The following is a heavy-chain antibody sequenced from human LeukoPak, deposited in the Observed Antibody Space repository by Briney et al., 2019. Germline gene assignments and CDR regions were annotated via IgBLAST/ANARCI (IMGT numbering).Heavy chain of an antibody. J-gene: IGHJ6*03. Sequence: GGSLRLSCAVSGFTFSSYSMNWVRQAPGKGLEWVSSISSSSSYIYYADSVKGRFTISRGNAKNSLYLQMNSLRAEDTAVYYCARQYDILTGYCASAPMDVWGKGTTVTVSS. D-gene: IGHD3-9*01. CDR1: GFTFSSYS. CDR3: ARQYDILTGYCASAPMDV. V-gene: IGHV3-21*01. CDR2: ISSSSSYI.